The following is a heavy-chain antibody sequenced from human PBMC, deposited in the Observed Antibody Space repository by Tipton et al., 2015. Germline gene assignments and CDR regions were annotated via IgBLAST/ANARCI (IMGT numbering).Heavy chain of an antibody. Sequence: GSLRLSCAASGFTFGDYWMTWVRQAPGKGLEWVANIKQDGSQKSYVDSVKGRFTISRDNTENSLYLQMNSLRAEDTAVYFCARDLTPIRLRDAFDIWGQGTMVTVSS. V-gene: IGHV3-7*03. D-gene: IGHD3-16*01. CDR1: GFTFGDYW. CDR3: ARDLTPIRLRDAFDI. J-gene: IGHJ3*02. CDR2: IKQDGSQK.